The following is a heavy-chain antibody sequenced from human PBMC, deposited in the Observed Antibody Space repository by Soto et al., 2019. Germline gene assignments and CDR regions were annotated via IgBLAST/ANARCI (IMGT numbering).Heavy chain of an antibody. D-gene: IGHD4-4*01. V-gene: IGHV4-59*08. CDR2: IYYTGST. CDR3: ARHRPPLTKPYYYYYMDV. CDR1: GGSINSYY. J-gene: IGHJ6*03. Sequence: SETLSLTCTVSGGSINSYYWSWIRQPPGKGLEWIGQIYYTGSTNYNPSLKGRVTISVDRSKNQFSLRLSSVTAADTAVYYCARHRPPLTKPYYYYYMDVWGKGTTVTVSS.